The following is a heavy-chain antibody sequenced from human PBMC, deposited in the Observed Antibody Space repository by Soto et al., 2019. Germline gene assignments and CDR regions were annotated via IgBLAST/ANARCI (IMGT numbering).Heavy chain of an antibody. J-gene: IGHJ6*02. Sequence: PGGSLRLSCAACGFTFSSYSIHWVRQAPCKGLEWVAVISYDGINKYYADSVKGRFTISRDNSKNTLYLQMNSLRAEYTTVYYFKVLVVVPAAMTNHLWDGMDVLGQGTTVTVSS. D-gene: IGHD2-2*01. V-gene: IGHV3-30-3*01. CDR2: ISYDGINK. CDR1: GFTFSSYS. CDR3: KVLVVVPAAMTNHLWDGMDV.